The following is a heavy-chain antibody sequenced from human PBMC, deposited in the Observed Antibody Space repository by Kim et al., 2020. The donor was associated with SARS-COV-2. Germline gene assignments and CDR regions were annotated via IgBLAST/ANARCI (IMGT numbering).Heavy chain of an antibody. CDR3: ARRDYGRGGFDY. D-gene: IGHD3-10*02. CDR2: IDPSDSYT. CDR1: GYSFTSYW. Sequence: GESLKISCKGYGYSFTSYWISWVRQMSGKGLEWMGRIDPSDSYTNYSPYFQGHVTISADKSISTAYLQWSSLKASDTARHYCARRDYGRGGFDYWGQGTLVTVSS. V-gene: IGHV5-10-1*01. J-gene: IGHJ4*02.